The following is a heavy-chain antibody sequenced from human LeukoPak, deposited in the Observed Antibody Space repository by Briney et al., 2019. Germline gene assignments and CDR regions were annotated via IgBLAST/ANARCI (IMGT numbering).Heavy chain of an antibody. CDR3: ASNTVVRGVIRETGYGMDV. V-gene: IGHV3-48*03. CDR2: ISSSGSII. D-gene: IGHD3-10*01. J-gene: IGHJ6*02. CDR1: GFTFSSYE. Sequence: PGRSLRLSCASSGFTFSSYEMTWVRQAPGKGLEWVSCISSSGSIIYYADSVTGRFTFSRDNAKNSLDLQMNSLSADDTAVYYCASNTVVRGVIRETGYGMDVWGQGTTVTVSS.